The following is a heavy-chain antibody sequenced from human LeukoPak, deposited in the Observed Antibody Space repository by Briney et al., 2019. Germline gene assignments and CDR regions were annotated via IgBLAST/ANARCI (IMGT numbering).Heavy chain of an antibody. D-gene: IGHD3-10*01. Sequence: SETLSLTCTVSGGSISSGGYYWSWIRQHPGKGLEWIGYIYYSGGTYYNPSLKSRVTISVDTATNQFSLKLSSVTAADTAVYYCARLLWFGELFLGRFDPWGQGTLVTVSS. J-gene: IGHJ5*02. CDR2: IYYSGGT. V-gene: IGHV4-31*03. CDR3: ARLLWFGELFLGRFDP. CDR1: GGSISSGGYY.